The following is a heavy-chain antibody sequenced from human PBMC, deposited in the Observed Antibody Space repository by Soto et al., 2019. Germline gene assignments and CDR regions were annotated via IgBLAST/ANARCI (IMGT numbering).Heavy chain of an antibody. V-gene: IGHV2-26*01. D-gene: IGHD3-16*02. CDR3: ARIQDYVWGSYPYDV. Sequence: ESGPTLVNPTEILTLTCTVSGFSLNDARVGVSWIRQSPGRALEWLAHIFSNDEKSYSTSLFNRLAISKDTSKSQVVLTMTNMGPVDTATYFCARIQDYVWGSYPYDVWGQGSLVTV. CDR2: IFSNDEK. J-gene: IGHJ4*02. CDR1: GFSLNDARVG.